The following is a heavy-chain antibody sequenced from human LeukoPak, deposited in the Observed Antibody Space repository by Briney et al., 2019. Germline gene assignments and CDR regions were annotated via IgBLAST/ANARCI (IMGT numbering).Heavy chain of an antibody. V-gene: IGHV3-66*01. CDR2: ISSGGST. Sequence: PGGSLRLSCAASGFTVSSNYMSWVRQAPGKGLEWVSVISSGGSTNYADYVKGRFTISRDNSKNTLNLQMNSLRAEDTAVYYCARDSMIVGWYFQHWGQGTLVTVSS. CDR3: ARDSMIVGWYFQH. CDR1: GFTVSSNY. D-gene: IGHD3-22*01. J-gene: IGHJ1*01.